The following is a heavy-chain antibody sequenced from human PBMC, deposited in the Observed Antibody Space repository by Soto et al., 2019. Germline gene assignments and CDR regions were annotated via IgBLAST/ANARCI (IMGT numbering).Heavy chain of an antibody. CDR3: ARLIGNSWLDS. Sequence: LSLTCAISGENVSNNDAPWHWIKQSQSSELEWLGRTYYWSMLQTVDAISVKSRISINPDPSNNQVSLQLNSVTPDDTAVYYCARLIGNSWLDSWGQGTLVTV. CDR2: TYYWSMLQT. D-gene: IGHD3-16*01. CDR1: GENVSNNDAP. V-gene: IGHV6-1*01. J-gene: IGHJ5*01.